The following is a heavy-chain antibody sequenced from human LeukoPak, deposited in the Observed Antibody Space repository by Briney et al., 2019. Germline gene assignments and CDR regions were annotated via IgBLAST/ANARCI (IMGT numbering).Heavy chain of an antibody. CDR2: ISGSGGST. J-gene: IGHJ4*02. CDR1: GFTFSSYA. V-gene: IGHV3-23*01. Sequence: PGGSLRLSCAASGFTFSSYAMSWVRQALGKGLEWVSAISGSGGSTYYADSVKGRFTISRDNSKNTLYLQMNSLRAEDTAVYYCAKELYSNYGRPFYYFDYWGQGTLVTVSS. CDR3: AKELYSNYGRPFYYFDY. D-gene: IGHD4-11*01.